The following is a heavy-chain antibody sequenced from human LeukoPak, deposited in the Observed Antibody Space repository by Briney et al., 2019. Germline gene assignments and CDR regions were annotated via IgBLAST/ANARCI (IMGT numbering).Heavy chain of an antibody. D-gene: IGHD3-22*01. CDR2: ISYDGNGK. CDR1: GFTFNNYP. V-gene: IGHV3-30*04. Sequence: GGSLRLSCAASGFTFNNYPMHWVRQAPGKGLEWVAGISYDGNGKYYADSVKGLFSISRDSSKNTLFLQMNSLRPEDTAVYYCAKEGDSSGHCGDFDFWGQGTMVTVSS. J-gene: IGHJ3*01. CDR3: AKEGDSSGHCGDFDF.